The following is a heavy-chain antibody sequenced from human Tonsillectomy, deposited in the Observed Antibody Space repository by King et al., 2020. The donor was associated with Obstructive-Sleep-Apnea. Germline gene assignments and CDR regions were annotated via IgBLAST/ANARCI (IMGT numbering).Heavy chain of an antibody. CDR1: GGSISSYY. CDR2: IYYSGST. Sequence: VQLQESGPGLVKPSETLSLTCTVSGGSISSYYWSWIRQPPGKGLEWIGYIYYSGSTNYNPSLESRGTISVDTSKNQFSLKLSSVTAADTAVYYCARTNYDFWSGYYIPGWFDPWGQGTLVTVSS. CDR3: ARTNYDFWSGYYIPGWFDP. D-gene: IGHD3-3*01. J-gene: IGHJ5*02. V-gene: IGHV4-59*01.